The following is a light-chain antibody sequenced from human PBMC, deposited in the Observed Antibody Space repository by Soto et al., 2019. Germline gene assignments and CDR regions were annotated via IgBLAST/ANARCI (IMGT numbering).Light chain of an antibody. CDR2: EVS. V-gene: IGLV2-14*01. Sequence: QSVLTQPACVSVSPGQAITISCTGSSSDIGAYNYVSWFQQYPGKAPKLIISEVSNRPSGVSNRFSGSKSGTAASLTISGLQTEDEADYFCFSFTTDWTHVFGTGTKVTVL. CDR3: FSFTTDWTHV. CDR1: SSDIGAYNY. J-gene: IGLJ1*01.